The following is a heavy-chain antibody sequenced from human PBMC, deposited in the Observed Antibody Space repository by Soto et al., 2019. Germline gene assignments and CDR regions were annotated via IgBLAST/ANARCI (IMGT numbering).Heavy chain of an antibody. V-gene: IGHV4-34*01. Sequence: SETLSLTCAVYGGSFSGYNWTWIRQPPGKGLEWIGEINHSGSTNYNPSLKSRVTISVDTSKNQFSLKLSSVTAADTAVYYCAREVMRYYDSSGYSAFDYWGQGTLVTVS. CDR2: INHSGST. CDR1: GGSFSGYN. J-gene: IGHJ4*02. D-gene: IGHD3-22*01. CDR3: AREVMRYYDSSGYSAFDY.